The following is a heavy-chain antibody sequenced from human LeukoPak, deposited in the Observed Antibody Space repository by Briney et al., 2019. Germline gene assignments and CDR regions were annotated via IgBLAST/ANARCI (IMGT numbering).Heavy chain of an antibody. J-gene: IGHJ3*01. CDR2: IHTSGSN. D-gene: IGHD1-26*01. CDR1: GVSISPYY. CDR3: ARLSAAVHLGAFDL. V-gene: IGHV4-4*09. Sequence: SETLSLTCAVSGVSISPYYWAWIRQPPGKGLEWIGYIHTSGSNNQYPSLQSRVTISVDKSKNHFSLRLTSVTAADTAVYYCARLSAAVHLGAFDLWGQGTMTVSS.